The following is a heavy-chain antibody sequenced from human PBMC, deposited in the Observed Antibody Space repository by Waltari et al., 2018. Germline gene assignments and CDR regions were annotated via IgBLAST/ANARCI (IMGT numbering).Heavy chain of an antibody. D-gene: IGHD7-27*01. CDR1: AKIPPTYY. Sequence: QVQLVQSGAELKKPGASVNVSCNISAKIPPTYYLQWVRQAPGQGLEWRGWINPDTGGAFYARKFRGRITMTSDTSINTVYLHLSGLRYDDTAVYFCATKLGRGNWLDPWGQGSLVTVSS. CDR2: INPDTGGA. V-gene: IGHV1-2*02. J-gene: IGHJ5*02. CDR3: ATKLGRGNWLDP.